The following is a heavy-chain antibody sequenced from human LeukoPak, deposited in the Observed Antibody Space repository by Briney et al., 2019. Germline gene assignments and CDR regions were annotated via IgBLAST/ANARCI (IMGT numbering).Heavy chain of an antibody. CDR3: AKDAPVNIVVVPAANS. D-gene: IGHD2-2*01. Sequence: LSGGSLRLSCAASGFTFSSYAMSWVRQAPGKGLEWVSAISGSGGSTYYADSVKGRFTIPRDNSKNTLYLQMNSLRAEDTAVYYCAKDAPVNIVVVPAANSWGQGTLVTVSS. CDR1: GFTFSSYA. J-gene: IGHJ4*02. CDR2: ISGSGGST. V-gene: IGHV3-23*01.